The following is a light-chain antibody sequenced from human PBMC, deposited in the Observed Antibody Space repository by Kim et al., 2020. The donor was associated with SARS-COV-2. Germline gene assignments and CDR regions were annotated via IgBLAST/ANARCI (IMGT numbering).Light chain of an antibody. CDR1: SGSIGTNY. V-gene: IGLV6-57*04. CDR2: ADD. CDR3: QSYDSDNHWV. Sequence: NFMLTQQHSVSESPGETVTISCTRSSGSIGTNYVQWYQQRPDSAPTTVIYADDQRPSGISDRFSAFIDTSSNSASLTISGLRTEDEADYYCQSYDSDNHWVFGGGTKLTVL. J-gene: IGLJ3*02.